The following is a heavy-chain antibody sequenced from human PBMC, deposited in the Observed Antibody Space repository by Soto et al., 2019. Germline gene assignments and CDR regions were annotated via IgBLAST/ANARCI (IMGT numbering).Heavy chain of an antibody. V-gene: IGHV1-3*01. CDR3: ARDTGYTFGSLNY. CDR2: MNAGVGNT. Sequence: HVELVQSGADVKKPGASVTISCKASGYTFTDYALHWVRQAPGQRLEWMGWMNAGVGNTLYSQKFQGRITITRDTSASTAYMELNSLTSENTAIYYCARDTGYTFGSLNYWGPGTLVTVSS. CDR1: GYTFTDYA. D-gene: IGHD5-18*01. J-gene: IGHJ4*02.